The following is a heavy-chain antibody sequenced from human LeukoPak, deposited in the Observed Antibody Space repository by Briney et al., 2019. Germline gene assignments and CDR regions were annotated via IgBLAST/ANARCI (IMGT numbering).Heavy chain of an antibody. CDR2: ISDSGST. CDR1: GGSINSHH. V-gene: IGHV4-59*11. Sequence: SETLSLTCTVSGGSINSHHWSWIRQPPGKGLEWIGYISDSGSTNYNPSLRSRVTISVDTSKNQFSLKLSSVTTADTAVYYCARAEGVGRAAKWSWFDPWGQGTLVIVPS. CDR3: ARAEGVGRAAKWSWFDP. J-gene: IGHJ5*02. D-gene: IGHD2-15*01.